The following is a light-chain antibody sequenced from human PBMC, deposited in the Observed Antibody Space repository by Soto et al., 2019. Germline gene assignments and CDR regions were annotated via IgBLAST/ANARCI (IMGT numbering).Light chain of an antibody. Sequence: QSALTQPASVSGSPGQSITIPCTGTSSDVGGYNYVSWYQQHPGRAPKLVIYKVSDRPSGVSSRFSASKSGNTASLTISGLQAEDEADYYCQSYDSTLSARYVFGTGTKLTVL. V-gene: IGLV2-14*01. CDR3: QSYDSTLSARYV. CDR1: SSDVGGYNY. J-gene: IGLJ1*01. CDR2: KVS.